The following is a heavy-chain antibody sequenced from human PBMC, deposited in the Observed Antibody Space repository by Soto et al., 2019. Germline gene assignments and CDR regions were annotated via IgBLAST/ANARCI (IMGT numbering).Heavy chain of an antibody. Sequence: QVQLVQSGAEVKKPGASVKVSCKASGYTFTIYGISWVRQAPGQGLEWMGWISAYNGNTNYAQKLQGRVTMTPDTSTSTAYMELRSLRSDDTAVYYCARDMVRGVNQQIGTPYWGQGTLVTVSS. D-gene: IGHD3-10*01. CDR3: ARDMVRGVNQQIGTPY. CDR1: GYTFTIYG. CDR2: ISAYNGNT. V-gene: IGHV1-18*01. J-gene: IGHJ4*02.